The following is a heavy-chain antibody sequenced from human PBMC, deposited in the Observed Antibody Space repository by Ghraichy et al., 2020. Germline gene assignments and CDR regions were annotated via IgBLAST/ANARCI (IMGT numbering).Heavy chain of an antibody. D-gene: IGHD6-13*01. Sequence: ASVKVSCKASGYTFTSYYMHWVRQARGQGLEWMGIINPSGGSTSYAQKFQGRVTMIRDTSTSTVYMDLSSLRSEDTAVYYCARGIGIAAAGTEEFFDYWGQGTLVTVSS. J-gene: IGHJ4*02. CDR2: INPSGGST. V-gene: IGHV1-46*01. CDR1: GYTFTSYY. CDR3: ARGIGIAAAGTEEFFDY.